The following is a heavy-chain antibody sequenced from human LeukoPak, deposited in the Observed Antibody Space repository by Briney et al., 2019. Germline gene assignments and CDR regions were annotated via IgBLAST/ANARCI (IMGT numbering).Heavy chain of an antibody. D-gene: IGHD4-17*01. CDR1: GGSISPYY. CDR3: ARNSRYGEFDY. Sequence: PSETLSLTCTVSGGSISPYYWSWIRQHAGKGLEWIGRIYTTGSTNYNPSLKSRVTMSVDTSRNQFSLKLSSVTAADTAMYYCARNSRYGEFDYWGQGTLVTVSS. CDR2: IYTTGST. V-gene: IGHV4-4*07. J-gene: IGHJ4*02.